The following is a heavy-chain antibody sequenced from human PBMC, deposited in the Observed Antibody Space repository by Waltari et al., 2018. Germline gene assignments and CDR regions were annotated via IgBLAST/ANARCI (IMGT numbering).Heavy chain of an antibody. J-gene: IGHJ5*02. CDR2: IRYDGSNK. Sequence: QVQLVESGGGVVQPGGSLRLSCAASGFTFSSYGMHWVRQAPGKGLEWVAFIRYDGSNKYYADSVKGRFTISRDKSKNTLYLQMNSLRAEDTAVYYCAKESGTNPFDPWGQGTLVTVSS. CDR1: GFTFSSYG. D-gene: IGHD1-7*01. V-gene: IGHV3-30*02. CDR3: AKESGTNPFDP.